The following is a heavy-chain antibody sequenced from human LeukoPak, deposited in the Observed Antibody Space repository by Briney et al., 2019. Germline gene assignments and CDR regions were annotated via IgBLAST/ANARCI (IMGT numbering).Heavy chain of an antibody. CDR1: GFTFSSDW. J-gene: IGHJ4*02. D-gene: IGHD5-12*01. CDR3: ARDHGYAFDY. Sequence: PGGSLRLSCTASGFTFSSDWMNWVRQAPGKGLEWVSYINSISGEIWYADSVKGRFTISRDDAKNSLYLQMNSLRDEDTAVYYCARDHGYAFDYWGQGTLVTVSS. CDR2: INSISGEI. V-gene: IGHV3-48*02.